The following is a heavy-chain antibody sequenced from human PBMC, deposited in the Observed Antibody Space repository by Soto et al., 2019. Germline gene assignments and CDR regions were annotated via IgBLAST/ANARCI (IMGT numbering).Heavy chain of an antibody. CDR2: IYSGGST. J-gene: IGHJ6*03. CDR1: GFTVSSNY. CDR3: ASGYYYYMDV. V-gene: IGHV3-53*04. Sequence: GESLKISCAASGFTVSSNYMSWVRQAPGKGLEWVSVIYSGGSTYYADSAKGRFTISRHNSKNTLYLQMNSLRAEETAVYYCASGYYYYMDVWGKGTTVTVSS.